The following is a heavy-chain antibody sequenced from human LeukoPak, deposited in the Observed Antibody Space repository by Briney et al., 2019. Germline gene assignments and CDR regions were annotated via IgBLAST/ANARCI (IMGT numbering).Heavy chain of an antibody. J-gene: IGHJ4*02. V-gene: IGHV1-69*06. CDR3: ARGVNYDILTGYIFDY. D-gene: IGHD3-9*01. CDR1: GYTFTGYY. Sequence: SVKVSCKASGYTFTGYYMHWVRQAPGQGLEWMGGTIPIFGTANYAQKFQGRVTITADKSTSTAYMELSSLRSEDTAVYYCARGVNYDILTGYIFDYWGQGTLVTVSS. CDR2: TIPIFGTA.